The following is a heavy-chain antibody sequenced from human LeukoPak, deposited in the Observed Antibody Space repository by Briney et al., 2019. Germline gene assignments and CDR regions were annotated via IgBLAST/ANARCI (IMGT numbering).Heavy chain of an antibody. CDR3: AKDRRFGELSPYYFDY. CDR2: SGNKANSYTT. J-gene: IGHJ4*02. D-gene: IGHD3-10*01. Sequence: GGSLRLSCAVSGVTFSDHYIDWVRQAPGKGLDWVGRSGNKANSYTTEYAASVKGRFTISRDDSKNSLYLQMNSLKTEDTAVYYCAKDRRFGELSPYYFDYWGQGTLVTVSS. CDR1: GVTFSDHY. V-gene: IGHV3-72*01.